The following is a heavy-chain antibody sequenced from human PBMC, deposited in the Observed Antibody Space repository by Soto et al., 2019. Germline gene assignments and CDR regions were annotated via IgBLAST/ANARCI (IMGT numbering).Heavy chain of an antibody. D-gene: IGHD3-22*01. Sequence: FTGYYMHWVRQAPGQGLEWIGEINHSGSTNYNPSLKSRVTISVDTSKNQFSLKLSSVTAADTAVYYCARGREYYDSSGYYVDYWGQGTLVTVSS. CDR1: FTGYY. CDR2: INHSGST. V-gene: IGHV4-34*01. J-gene: IGHJ4*02. CDR3: ARGREYYDSSGYYVDY.